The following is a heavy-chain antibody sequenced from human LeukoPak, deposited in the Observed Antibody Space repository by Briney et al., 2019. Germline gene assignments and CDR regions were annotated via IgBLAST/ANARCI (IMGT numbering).Heavy chain of an antibody. J-gene: IGHJ4*02. D-gene: IGHD3-10*01. Sequence: PGESLRPSCAASGFTVSSNYMSWVRQAPGKGLEWVSVIYSGGSTYYADSVKGRFTISRDNSKNTLYLQMNSLRAEDTAVYYCARRRKGEYFDYWGQGTLVTVSS. CDR2: IYSGGST. CDR1: GFTVSSNY. V-gene: IGHV3-66*01. CDR3: ARRRKGEYFDY.